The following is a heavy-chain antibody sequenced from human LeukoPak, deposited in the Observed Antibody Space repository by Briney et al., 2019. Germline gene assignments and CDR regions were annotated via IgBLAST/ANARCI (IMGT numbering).Heavy chain of an antibody. CDR3: ARGRAGYSSSWGI. CDR2: ISSIGSTI. D-gene: IGHD6-13*01. CDR1: RFIFSSYE. V-gene: IGHV3-48*03. Sequence: RGSLRLSCVASRFIFSSYEMNWVRQAPGKGLEWLSYISSIGSTIFYTDSVKGRFTISRDNAKNSLYLQMNRLRAEDTAVYYCARGRAGYSSSWGIWGQGTMVTVSS. J-gene: IGHJ3*02.